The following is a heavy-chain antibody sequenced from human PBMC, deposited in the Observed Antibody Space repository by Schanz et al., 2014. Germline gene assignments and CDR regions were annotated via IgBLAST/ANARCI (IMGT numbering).Heavy chain of an antibody. V-gene: IGHV3-30*03. Sequence: QVQLVESGGGVVQPGRSLRLSCAASGFTFSTYGIHWVRHAPGKGLEWVAVISYDGSTKYYADSVKGRFTISRDNSKNTLYLQMNSLRAEDTAVYYCARDRQQLVGRIGYYYGMDVWGQGTTVTVSS. D-gene: IGHD6-13*01. CDR3: ARDRQQLVGRIGYYYGMDV. CDR1: GFTFSTYG. J-gene: IGHJ6*02. CDR2: ISYDGSTK.